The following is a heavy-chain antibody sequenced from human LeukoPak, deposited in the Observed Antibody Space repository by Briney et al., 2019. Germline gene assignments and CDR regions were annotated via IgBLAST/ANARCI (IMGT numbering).Heavy chain of an antibody. CDR2: IQQDGSEE. V-gene: IGHV3-7*01. D-gene: IGHD2-2*01. CDR1: EFRFGRDW. CDR3: ATLDSTKSVF. Sequence: GGSLRLSCVASEFRFGRDWISWVRQAPGKGLEWVACIQQDGSEEYYVGSVRGRFTVSVDNGKNSLYLQMNSLRAEDTARYYCATLDSTKSVFWGRGTAVTVSS. J-gene: IGHJ1*01.